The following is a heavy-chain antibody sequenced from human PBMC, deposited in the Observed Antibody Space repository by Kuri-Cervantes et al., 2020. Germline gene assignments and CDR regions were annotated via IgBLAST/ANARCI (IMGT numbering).Heavy chain of an antibody. Sequence: LSLTCAASGISFNSYWMHWVRQAPGKGLVWVSRINSDGNSINYADSVKGRFTISRDNAKNSLYLQMNSLRAEDTAVYYCARVLGRDYYYDSSGYYRRDYWGQGTLVTVSS. CDR2: INSDGNSI. D-gene: IGHD3-22*01. V-gene: IGHV3-74*01. J-gene: IGHJ4*02. CDR3: ARVLGRDYYYDSSGYYRRDY. CDR1: GISFNSYW.